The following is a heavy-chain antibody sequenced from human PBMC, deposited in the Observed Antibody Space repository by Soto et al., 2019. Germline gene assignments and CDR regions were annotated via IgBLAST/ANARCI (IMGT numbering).Heavy chain of an antibody. D-gene: IGHD2-2*01. CDR2: IMPMSGTA. V-gene: IGHV1-69*01. Sequence: QVQLVQSGPEGMKPGSSVKVSCKASGGSVSDFAVTWVRQAPGQGLEWMGGIMPMSGTANYAQKFQGRVTITEDQFTTTAYFELSGLRPEDKAIYSCARGGSTYAASQRLNLSRLDYWGQGTLVSVFS. J-gene: IGHJ4*02. CDR1: GGSVSDFA. CDR3: ARGGSTYAASQRLNLSRLDY.